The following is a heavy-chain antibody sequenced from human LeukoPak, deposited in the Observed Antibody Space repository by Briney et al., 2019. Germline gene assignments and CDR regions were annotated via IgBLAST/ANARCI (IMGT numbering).Heavy chain of an antibody. D-gene: IGHD1-26*01. CDR3: ARGASGSGDH. J-gene: IGHJ4*02. V-gene: IGHV3-21*06. Sequence: PGGSLRLSCTASGFTFNSRAMHWVRQAPGKGLEWVASITSGSDFIHYADSVKGRFTVSRDNAKNSLYLQMDSLRGEDMGVYYCARGASGSGDHWGQGTLVIVSS. CDR2: ITSGSDFI. CDR1: GFTFNSRA.